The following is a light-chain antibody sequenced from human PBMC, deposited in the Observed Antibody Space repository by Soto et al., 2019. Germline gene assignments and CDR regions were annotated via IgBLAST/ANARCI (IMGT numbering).Light chain of an antibody. CDR3: KQYGSSPLIT. V-gene: IGKV3-20*01. Sequence: EIVLRQSPATLSLSPWERATLSFRASQSVSSDYLAWYHEKTGQHPRVLIYGVPRRATGIPDSFSGSGSGTDFTFNICRLEPENFAVYDCKQYGSSPLITFAQGTRLE. CDR1: QSVSSDY. J-gene: IGKJ5*01. CDR2: GVP.